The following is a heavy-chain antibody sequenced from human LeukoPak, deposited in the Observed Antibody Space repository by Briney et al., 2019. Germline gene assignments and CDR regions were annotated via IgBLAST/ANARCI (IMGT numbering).Heavy chain of an antibody. J-gene: IGHJ4*02. CDR1: GYSFTNYW. V-gene: IGHV5-51*01. D-gene: IGHD3-10*01. Sequence: GESLKISCKGSGYSFTNYWIGWVRQMPGKGLEWMGIIYPGDSDTRYSPSFQGQVTISADKSISTAYLQWSSLRASDTAMYYCARRGYYGSGSYPYFDYWGQGTLVTVSS. CDR3: ARRGYYGSGSYPYFDY. CDR2: IYPGDSDT.